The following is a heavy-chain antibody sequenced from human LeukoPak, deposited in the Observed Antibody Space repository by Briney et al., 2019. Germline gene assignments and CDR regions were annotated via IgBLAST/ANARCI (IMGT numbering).Heavy chain of an antibody. CDR1: GFTFSRYA. V-gene: IGHV3-23*01. CDR3: AKEDCGVDCSTFDY. D-gene: IGHD2-21*02. CDR2: ISGSGGTT. Sequence: GGSLGLSCAASGFTFSRYAMSWVRQAPGKGLEWVSAISGSGGTTYYADSVKGRFTISRDNSKSTLYLQMNSLRAEDTAVYYCAKEDCGVDCSTFDYWGQGTLVTVSS. J-gene: IGHJ4*02.